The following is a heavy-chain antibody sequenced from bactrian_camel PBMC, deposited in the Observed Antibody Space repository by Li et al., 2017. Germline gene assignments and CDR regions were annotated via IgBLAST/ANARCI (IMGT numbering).Heavy chain of an antibody. CDR2: IGFSGQT. V-gene: IGHV3S53*01. J-gene: IGHJ4*01. CDR3: AADRKRPHDYCSGHPDY. Sequence: MGWRRQAPGKPREGVAAIGFSGQTYYDDSVKGRFTVSQDNASRTRHTVYLQMNSLKLEDTAMYFCAADRKRPHDYCSGHPDYWGRGTQVTVSS. D-gene: IGHD1*01.